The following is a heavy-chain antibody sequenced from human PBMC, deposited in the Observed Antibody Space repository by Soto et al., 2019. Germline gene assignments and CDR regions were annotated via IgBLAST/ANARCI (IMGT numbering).Heavy chain of an antibody. J-gene: IGHJ6*02. V-gene: IGHV6-1*01. Sequence: SQTLSLTCAISGDSVSSNSAAWNWIRQSPSRGLELLGRTYYRSKWYNDYAVSVKSRITINPDTSKNQFSLQLNSVTPEDTAVYYCASTIGDNYGEDYYYYGMDVWGQGTTVTVSS. CDR3: ASTIGDNYGEDYYYYGMDV. D-gene: IGHD5-18*01. CDR2: TYYRSKWYN. CDR1: GDSVSSNSAA.